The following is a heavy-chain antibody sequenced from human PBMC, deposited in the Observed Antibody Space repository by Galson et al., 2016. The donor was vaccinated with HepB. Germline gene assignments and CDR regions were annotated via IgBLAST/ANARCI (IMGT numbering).Heavy chain of an antibody. J-gene: IGHJ4*02. V-gene: IGHV3-30*04. Sequence: SLRLSCAASGFTFSPYAMHWVRQAPGKGLEWVAVISSGGNNKYYADSVKGRFTISRDNSKNTLYLQMNSLRPEDTAVYYCARGGGVRQWDPYYLDYWGQGTLVTVSS. D-gene: IGHD1-26*01. CDR3: ARGGGVRQWDPYYLDY. CDR2: ISSGGNNK. CDR1: GFTFSPYA.